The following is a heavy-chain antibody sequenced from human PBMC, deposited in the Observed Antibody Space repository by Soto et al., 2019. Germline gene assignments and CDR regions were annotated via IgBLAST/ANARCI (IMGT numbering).Heavy chain of an antibody. Sequence: GGSRRLSCAASGFTFSDYYMSWIRQAPGKGLEWVSYISSSGSTIYYADSVKGRFTISRDNAKNSLYLQMNSLRAEDTAVYYCARGLWYYDILTGYYNYFDYWGQGTLVTVSS. J-gene: IGHJ4*02. CDR1: GFTFSDYY. V-gene: IGHV3-11*01. CDR2: ISSSGSTI. CDR3: ARGLWYYDILTGYYNYFDY. D-gene: IGHD3-9*01.